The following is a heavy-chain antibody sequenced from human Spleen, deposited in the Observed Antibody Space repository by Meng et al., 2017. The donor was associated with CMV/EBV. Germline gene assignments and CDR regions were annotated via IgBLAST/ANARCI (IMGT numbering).Heavy chain of an antibody. CDR2: INGYNGNT. CDR3: ARNNTHYDILSGYYLLRTYYYGMDV. J-gene: IGHJ6*02. V-gene: IGHV1-18*01. Sequence: ASVKVSCKASGYTFTSYGITWVRQAPGQGLEWMGWINGYNGNTKYAQNFKDRVTMTTDTSTSTVYMELKSLTSDDTAVYYCARNNTHYDILSGYYLLRTYYYGMDVWGQGTTVTVSS. D-gene: IGHD3-9*01. CDR1: GYTFTSYG.